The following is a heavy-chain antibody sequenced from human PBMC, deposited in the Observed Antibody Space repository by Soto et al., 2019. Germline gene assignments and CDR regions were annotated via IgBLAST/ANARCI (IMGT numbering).Heavy chain of an antibody. J-gene: IGHJ5*02. V-gene: IGHV1-69*06. Sequence: QVQLVQSGAEVKKPGSSVKVSCKASGGTFSSYAISWVRQAPGQGLEWMGGIIPIFGTANYAQKFQGRVTITADKSTSTAYMELSSLRSEYTAVYYCARVRCSSTSCPRGWFDPWGQGTLVTVSS. CDR2: IIPIFGTA. D-gene: IGHD2-2*01. CDR3: ARVRCSSTSCPRGWFDP. CDR1: GGTFSSYA.